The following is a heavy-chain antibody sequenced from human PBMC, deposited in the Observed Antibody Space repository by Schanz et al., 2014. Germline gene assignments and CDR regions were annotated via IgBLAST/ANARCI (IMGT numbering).Heavy chain of an antibody. Sequence: EVQLLESGGGLVQPGGSLRLSCAVSGFRFKTYEMNWVRQVRGKGLEWVSSISPSGDTHYLASVKGRFIISRENAKSSLYLQMNSLRAGDTAVYYCARGRRGDCRRTSCTYYFDYWGQGTLVTVSS. J-gene: IGHJ4*02. CDR1: GFRFKTYE. D-gene: IGHD2-2*01. V-gene: IGHV3-13*01. CDR2: ISPSGDT. CDR3: ARGRRGDCRRTSCTYYFDY.